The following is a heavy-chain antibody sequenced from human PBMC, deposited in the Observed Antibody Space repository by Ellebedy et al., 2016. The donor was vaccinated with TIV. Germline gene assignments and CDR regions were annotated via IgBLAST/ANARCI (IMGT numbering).Heavy chain of an antibody. J-gene: IGHJ6*02. CDR3: AKPTRYCSSSSCYEPYYYYGMDV. Sequence: GESLKISXAASELSVVSNYMSWVRQAPGKGLEWLSVIYSNGGTDYADSVKGRFTISRDKSKNTLDLHMNSLRAEDTAVYYCAKPTRYCSSSSCYEPYYYYGMDVWGQGTTVTVSS. CDR1: ELSVVSNY. V-gene: IGHV3-53*01. CDR2: IYSNGGT. D-gene: IGHD2-2*01.